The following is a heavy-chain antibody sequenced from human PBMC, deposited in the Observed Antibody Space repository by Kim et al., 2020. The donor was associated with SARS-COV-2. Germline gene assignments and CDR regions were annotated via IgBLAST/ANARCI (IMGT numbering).Heavy chain of an antibody. V-gene: IGHV3-30*18. J-gene: IGHJ6*04. D-gene: IGHD3-3*01. Sequence: GGSLRLSCAASGFTFSSYGMHWVRQAPGKGLEWVAVISYDGSNKYYADSVKGRFTISRDNSKNTLYLQMNSLRAEDTAVYYCAKAPYDFWSGYYPVVWGKGTTVTVSS. CDR2: ISYDGSNK. CDR1: GFTFSSYG. CDR3: AKAPYDFWSGYYPVV.